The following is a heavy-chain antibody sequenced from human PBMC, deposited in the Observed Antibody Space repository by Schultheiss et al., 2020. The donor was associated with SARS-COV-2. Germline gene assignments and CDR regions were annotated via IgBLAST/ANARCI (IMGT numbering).Heavy chain of an antibody. CDR1: GFTFSSYA. Sequence: GESLKISCAASGFTFSSYAMHWVRQAPGKGLEWVSVIYSGGSTYYADSVKGRFTISRDNSKNTLYLQMNSLRAEDTAVYYCARGGRGYSYGYDYWGQGTLVTVSS. CDR3: ARGGRGYSYGYDY. D-gene: IGHD5-18*01. J-gene: IGHJ4*02. V-gene: IGHV3-53*01. CDR2: IYSGGST.